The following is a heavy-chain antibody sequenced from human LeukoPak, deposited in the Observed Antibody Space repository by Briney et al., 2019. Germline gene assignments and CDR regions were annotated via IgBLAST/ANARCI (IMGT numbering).Heavy chain of an antibody. Sequence: PGGSLRLSCAASGFTFSSYSMNWVRQAPGKGLAWVSSISSSSSYIYYADSVKGRFTISRDNAKNSLYLQMNSLRAEDTAVYYCASLPSHGDWFDPWGQGTLVTVSS. CDR2: ISSSSSYI. V-gene: IGHV3-21*01. J-gene: IGHJ5*02. D-gene: IGHD3-16*01. CDR3: ASLPSHGDWFDP. CDR1: GFTFSSYS.